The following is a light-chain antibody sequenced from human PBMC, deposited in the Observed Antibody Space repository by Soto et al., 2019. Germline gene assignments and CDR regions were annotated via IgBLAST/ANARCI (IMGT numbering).Light chain of an antibody. V-gene: IGKV3-11*01. CDR2: DAS. CDR1: QSVSSY. CDR3: QQRSGA. J-gene: IGKJ3*01. Sequence: EVFFSQSPAPLSLSPGERATLSCRASQSVSSYLAWFQQKPGQAPRLLIYDASNRATGIPARFSGSGSGTDFTLTISSLEPEDFAVYYCQQRSGAFGPGTKVAIK.